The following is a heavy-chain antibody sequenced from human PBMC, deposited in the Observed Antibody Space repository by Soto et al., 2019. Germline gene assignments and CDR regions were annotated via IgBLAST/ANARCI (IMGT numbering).Heavy chain of an antibody. V-gene: IGHV5-51*01. J-gene: IGHJ5*02. D-gene: IGHD5-12*01. CDR1: GYSFTSYW. CDR2: IYPGYSAT. Sequence: GESLKISRNGSGYSFTSYWIVWVRQMPGQGLEWMGFIYPGYSATRYSPSFQGQVTISADKSISTAYLQRCSLKASDTAMYYCARRVSGYDWEHTPFDPWGQGTLVTVSS. CDR3: ARRVSGYDWEHTPFDP.